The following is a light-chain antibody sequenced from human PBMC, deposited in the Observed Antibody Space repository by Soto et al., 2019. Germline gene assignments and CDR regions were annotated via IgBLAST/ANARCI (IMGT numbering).Light chain of an antibody. CDR2: KTS. Sequence: DIQMTQSPSTLSASIGDRVTITCRASQSISSWLAWYQQKPGKAPKVLIYKTSTLESGVPSRFSGSGSGTEFTLTISSLQPDDFATYYCQHYRTFGQGTKVEIK. V-gene: IGKV1-5*03. CDR3: QHYRT. J-gene: IGKJ1*01. CDR1: QSISSW.